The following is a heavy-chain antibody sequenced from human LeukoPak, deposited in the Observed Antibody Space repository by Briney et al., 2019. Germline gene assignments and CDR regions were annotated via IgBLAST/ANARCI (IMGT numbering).Heavy chain of an antibody. CDR3: ASTTYCSGGSCYFTHDY. Sequence: SGTLSLTCAVSGGSISSSNWWSWVRQPPGKGLEWIGEINHSGSTNYNPSLKSRVTISVDKSKNQFSLKLSSVTAADTAVYYCASTTYCSGGSCYFTHDYWGQGTLVTVSS. CDR1: GGSISSSNW. CDR2: INHSGST. J-gene: IGHJ4*02. D-gene: IGHD2-15*01. V-gene: IGHV4-4*02.